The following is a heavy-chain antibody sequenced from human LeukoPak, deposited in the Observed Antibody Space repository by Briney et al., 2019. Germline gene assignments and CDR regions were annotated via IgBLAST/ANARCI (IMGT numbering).Heavy chain of an antibody. CDR3: ARGSGITMVRGASVYYGMDV. V-gene: IGHV3-21*01. D-gene: IGHD3-10*01. Sequence: GGSLRLSCAASGFTFSSYSMNWVRQAPGKGLEWVSSISSGSSYIYYADSVKGRFTISRDNAKNSLYLQMNSLRAEDTAVYYCARGSGITMVRGASVYYGMDVWGQGTTVTVSS. CDR1: GFTFSSYS. CDR2: ISSGSSYI. J-gene: IGHJ6*02.